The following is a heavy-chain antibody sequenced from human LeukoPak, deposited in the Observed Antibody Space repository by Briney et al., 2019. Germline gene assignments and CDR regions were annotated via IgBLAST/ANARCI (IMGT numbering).Heavy chain of an antibody. CDR2: IYPGDSDT. CDR3: ARQYYYDSSGYYALWGY. Sequence: GESLKISCKGSGYSFTNYWIGWVRQMPGKGLEWMGIIYPGDSDTRYSPSFQGQVTISADKSISTAYLQWSSLKASDTAMYYCARQYYYDSSGYYALWGYWGQGTLVTVSS. V-gene: IGHV5-51*01. J-gene: IGHJ4*02. D-gene: IGHD3-22*01. CDR1: GYSFTNYW.